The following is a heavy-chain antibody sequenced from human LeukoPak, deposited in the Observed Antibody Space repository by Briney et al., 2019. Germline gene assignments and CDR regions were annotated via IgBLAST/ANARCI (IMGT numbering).Heavy chain of an antibody. D-gene: IGHD6-13*01. Sequence: SQTLSLTCAISGDSVSSNSAAWNWIRQSPSRGLEWLGRTYYRSEWYNDYAVSVRGRITINPDTSKNQFSLQLNSVTPEDTAVYYCTRTYSSSWYMYYFDNWGQGTLVTVSS. J-gene: IGHJ4*02. CDR1: GDSVSSNSAA. CDR2: TYYRSEWYN. CDR3: TRTYSSSWYMYYFDN. V-gene: IGHV6-1*01.